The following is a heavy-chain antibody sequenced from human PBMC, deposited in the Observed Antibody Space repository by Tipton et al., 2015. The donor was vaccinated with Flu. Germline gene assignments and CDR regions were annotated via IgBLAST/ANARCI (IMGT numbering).Heavy chain of an antibody. J-gene: IGHJ4*02. CDR2: IKQDESER. Sequence: SLRLSCAASGFTFSDYWMAWVRQAPGKGLEWVANIKQDESERYYVDSVKGRFTISRDNAKNSLFLQMNSLRAEDTAVYYCVRKGVGDYWGQGILVTVSS. CDR1: GFTFSDYW. CDR3: VRKGVGDY. D-gene: IGHD3-16*01. V-gene: IGHV3-7*01.